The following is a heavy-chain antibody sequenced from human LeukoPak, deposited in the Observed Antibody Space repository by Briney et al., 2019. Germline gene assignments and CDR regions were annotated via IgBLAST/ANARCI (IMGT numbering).Heavy chain of an antibody. D-gene: IGHD6-13*01. Sequence: GGSLRLSCAASGFTFSSYAMTWVRQAPGKGLEWVSAISGSGGTTYFADSVKGRFTISRDNSKNTLYLQMNSLRAEDTAIYYCAKVRSSTWSFDYWGQGTLVTVSS. CDR1: GFTFSSYA. CDR3: AKVRSSTWSFDY. J-gene: IGHJ4*02. CDR2: ISGSGGTT. V-gene: IGHV3-23*01.